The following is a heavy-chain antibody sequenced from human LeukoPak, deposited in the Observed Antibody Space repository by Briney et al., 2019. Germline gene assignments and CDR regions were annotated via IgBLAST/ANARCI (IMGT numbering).Heavy chain of an antibody. D-gene: IGHD6-13*01. V-gene: IGHV3-33*01. CDR1: GFTFSNYG. CDR2: IWSDGINK. Sequence: PGRSLRLSCAASGFTFSNYGIHWVRQAPGKGLEWVAAIWSDGINKYYVDSVKGRFTISRDNSKNTLYLKMNSLRADDTAVYYCAGSTYSSSSYYFDYWGQGSLVTISS. CDR3: AGSTYSSSSYYFDY. J-gene: IGHJ4*02.